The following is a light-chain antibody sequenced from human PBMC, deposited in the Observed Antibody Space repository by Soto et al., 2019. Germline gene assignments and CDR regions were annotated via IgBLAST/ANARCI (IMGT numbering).Light chain of an antibody. Sequence: EIVMTQSPVTLSVSPGERATLSCRASQSVSSYLAWYQQKPGQAPRLLIYDASNRATGIPARFSGSVSGTDFTLTISSLEPKDLAVDYCQQYNVWPLTFGGGTKVDNK. CDR1: QSVSSY. V-gene: IGKV3-11*01. J-gene: IGKJ4*01. CDR2: DAS. CDR3: QQYNVWPLT.